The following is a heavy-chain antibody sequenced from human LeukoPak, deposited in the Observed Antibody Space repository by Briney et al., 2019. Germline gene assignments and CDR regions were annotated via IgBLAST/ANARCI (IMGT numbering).Heavy chain of an antibody. Sequence: PSETLSLTCAVYGGSFSGYYWSWIRQPPGKGLEWIGEINHSGSTNYNPSLKSRVTISVDTSKNQFSLKLSSVTAADTAVYYCARGTPILTIFGVVMPFDYWGQGTLVTVSS. CDR2: INHSGST. CDR3: ARGTPILTIFGVVMPFDY. D-gene: IGHD3-3*01. J-gene: IGHJ4*02. CDR1: GGSFSGYY. V-gene: IGHV4-34*01.